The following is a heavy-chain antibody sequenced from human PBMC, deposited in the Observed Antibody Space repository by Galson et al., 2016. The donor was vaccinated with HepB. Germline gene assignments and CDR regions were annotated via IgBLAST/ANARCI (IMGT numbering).Heavy chain of an antibody. Sequence: SVKVSCKASGYTFTNYGINWVRQAPGQGLEWMGWISPYNGNTKLPQKFQGRVSLTTDTSTSTIHMELRSLRSDDSAIYYCARDFREWAATPVPHHWGQGTLVTVSS. V-gene: IGHV1-18*01. J-gene: IGHJ4*02. D-gene: IGHD1-26*01. CDR1: GYTFTNYG. CDR2: ISPYNGNT. CDR3: ARDFREWAATPVPHH.